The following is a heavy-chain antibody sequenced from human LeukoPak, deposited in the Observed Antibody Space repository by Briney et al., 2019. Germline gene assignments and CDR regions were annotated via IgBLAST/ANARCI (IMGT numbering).Heavy chain of an antibody. V-gene: IGHV3-7*03. Sequence: GGSLRLSCAASGFTFSSYWMSWVRQAPGKGLEWVANIKQDGSEKYYVDSVKGRFTISRDNAKNSLYLQMNSLRAEDTAVYYCAKNALAAGVAHYYDSSGSFDYWGQGTLSPSPQ. CDR1: GFTFSSYW. D-gene: IGHD3-22*01. CDR3: AKNALAAGVAHYYDSSGSFDY. J-gene: IGHJ4*02. CDR2: IKQDGSEK.